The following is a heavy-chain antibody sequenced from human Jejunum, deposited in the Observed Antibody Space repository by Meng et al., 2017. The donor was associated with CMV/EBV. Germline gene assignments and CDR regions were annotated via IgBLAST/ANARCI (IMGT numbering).Heavy chain of an antibody. D-gene: IGHD6-19*01. J-gene: IGHJ4*02. CDR1: GFTFSTSW. CDR3: ARAVSGGSLADY. Sequence: SGFTFSTSWMHWVRQAPGQGLVWVSRIDGDETTTGYADSVRGRFTISRDNAKNTLYLEMNSLRDDDTGVYYCARAVSGGSLADYWGQGTLVTVSS. V-gene: IGHV3-74*01. CDR2: IDGDETTT.